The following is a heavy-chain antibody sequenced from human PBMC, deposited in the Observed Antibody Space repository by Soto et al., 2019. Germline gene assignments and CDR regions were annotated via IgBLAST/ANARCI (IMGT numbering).Heavy chain of an antibody. CDR3: ARDSGGSYYWFDP. D-gene: IGHD1-26*01. J-gene: IGHJ5*02. CDR1: GGTFSSYA. CDR2: IIPIFGTA. V-gene: IGHV1-69*13. Sequence: SVKVSCKASGGTFSSYAISWVRQAPGQGLEWMGGIIPIFGTANYAQKFQGRVTITADESTSTAYMELSSLRSEDTAVYYCARDSGGSYYWFDPWAREPWSPSPQ.